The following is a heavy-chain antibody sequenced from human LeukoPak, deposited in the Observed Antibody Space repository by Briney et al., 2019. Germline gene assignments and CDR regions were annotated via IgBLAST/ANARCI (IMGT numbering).Heavy chain of an antibody. Sequence: GGSPRLSCAASGFTFSNYAMHWVRQAPGKGLEWMAIIWYDGSYKYYADSVKGRFTISRDNSKNTLYPQVNSLTAEDTAVYYCARGNSDAFDIWGHGTMVTVSS. CDR1: GFTFSNYA. CDR3: ARGNSDAFDI. J-gene: IGHJ3*02. CDR2: IWYDGSYK. V-gene: IGHV3-33*01. D-gene: IGHD4-23*01.